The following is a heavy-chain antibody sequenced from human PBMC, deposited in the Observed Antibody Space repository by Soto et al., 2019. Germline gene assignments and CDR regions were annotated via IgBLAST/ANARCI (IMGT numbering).Heavy chain of an antibody. J-gene: IGHJ4*02. Sequence: SETLSLTCAVSGYSVSGSYYWGWIRQPPGKGLEWIASLYHSGSTYYKPSLKSRVTVSVDTSKNQFSLKLSSVTAADTAVYYCARVFSTPYDTTGYYYVDYWGQGALVTVSS. CDR2: LYHSGST. CDR1: GYSVSGSYY. D-gene: IGHD3-22*01. CDR3: ARVFSTPYDTTGYYYVDY. V-gene: IGHV4-38-2*01.